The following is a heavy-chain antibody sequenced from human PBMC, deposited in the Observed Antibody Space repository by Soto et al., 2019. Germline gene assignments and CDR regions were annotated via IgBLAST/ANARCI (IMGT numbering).Heavy chain of an antibody. CDR2: IYPGDSDT. J-gene: IGHJ4*02. V-gene: IGHV5-51*01. CDR1: GYSFTSYW. CDR3: ARGSRRPEQWLDLDY. D-gene: IGHD6-19*01. Sequence: GESLKISCKGSGYSFTSYWIGWVRQMPGKGLEWMGIIYPGDSDTRYSPSFQGQVTISADKSISTAYLQWSSLKASDTAMYYCARGSRRPEQWLDLDYWGQGTLVTVSS.